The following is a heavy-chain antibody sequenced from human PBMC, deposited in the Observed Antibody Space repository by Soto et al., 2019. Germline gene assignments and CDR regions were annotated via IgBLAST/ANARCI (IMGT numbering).Heavy chain of an antibody. J-gene: IGHJ3*02. CDR1: GGTFSSYT. Sequence: QVQLVQSGAEVQKPGSSVKVSCKASGGTFSSYTISWVRQAPGQGLEWMGRIIPILGIANYAQKFQGRVTITADKSTSTAYMELSSLRSEDTAVYYCARDRSVIVATDDAFDIWGQGTMVTVSS. CDR3: ARDRSVIVATDDAFDI. D-gene: IGHD5-12*01. CDR2: IIPILGIA. V-gene: IGHV1-69*08.